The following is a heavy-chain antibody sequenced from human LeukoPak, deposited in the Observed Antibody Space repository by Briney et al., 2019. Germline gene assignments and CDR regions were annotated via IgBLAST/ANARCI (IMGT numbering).Heavy chain of an antibody. J-gene: IGHJ4*02. CDR2: VYTGGST. CDR3: ARETSRGLDH. V-gene: IGHV4-4*07. Sequence: SETLSLTCTVSGASLSSYCWSWIRQPAGKGLEWIGRVYTGGSTHFNTSLNSRLTMSANTSTKQFYLRLRSVTAADTAVYSCARETSRGLDHWGQGILVTVSS. D-gene: IGHD2-15*01. CDR1: GASLSSYC.